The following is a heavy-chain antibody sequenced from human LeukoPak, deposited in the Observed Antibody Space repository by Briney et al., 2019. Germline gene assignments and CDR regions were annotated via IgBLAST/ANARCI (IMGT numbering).Heavy chain of an antibody. CDR1: GFTFSSYE. Sequence: GESLRLSCAASGFTFSSYEMNWVRQAPGKGLEWVSYISSSGSTIYYADSVKGRFTISRDNAKNSLYLQMNSLRAEDTAVYYCARVGIAAALDIWGQGTMVTVSS. D-gene: IGHD6-13*01. CDR3: ARVGIAAALDI. J-gene: IGHJ3*02. CDR2: ISSSGSTI. V-gene: IGHV3-48*03.